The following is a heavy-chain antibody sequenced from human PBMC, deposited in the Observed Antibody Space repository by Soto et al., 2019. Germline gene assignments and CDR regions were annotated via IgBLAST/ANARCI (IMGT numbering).Heavy chain of an antibody. V-gene: IGHV1-8*01. CDR3: ARRRIAFDI. D-gene: IGHD2-15*01. CDR1: GYTFTSYD. CDR2: MNPNSGNT. Sequence: QVQLVQSGAEVKKPGASVKVSCEASGYTFTSYDINWVRQATGQGLEWMGWMNPNSGNTGYAQKVQGSVTMTRNTSVSTAYMELSNLRSEDTAVYYCARRRIAFDIWGQGTMVTVSS. J-gene: IGHJ3*02.